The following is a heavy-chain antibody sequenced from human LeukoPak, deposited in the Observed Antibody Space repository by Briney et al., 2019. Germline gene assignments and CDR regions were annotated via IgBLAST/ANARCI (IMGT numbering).Heavy chain of an antibody. D-gene: IGHD6-19*01. V-gene: IGHV3-7*05. CDR1: GFTLSSYW. CDR2: IKGDGSET. J-gene: IGHJ4*02. Sequence: GGSLRLSCAASGFTLSSYWMSWVRQAPGKGLEWVANIKGDGSETSYVDSVKGRFTISRDNAKNSLYLRMNSLRAEDTAVYYCARDSWAVAGGDYSGQGTLVTVSS. CDR3: ARDSWAVAGGDY.